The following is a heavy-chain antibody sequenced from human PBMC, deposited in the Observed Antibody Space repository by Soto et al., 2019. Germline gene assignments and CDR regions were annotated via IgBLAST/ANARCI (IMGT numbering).Heavy chain of an antibody. CDR1: GFTISECS. V-gene: IGHV3-48*02. CDR2: ITIRTGNV. Sequence: PGGSLRLSCEASGFTISECSMNWVRQAPGKGPEWLAYITIRTGNVLYADSVRGRFTISADNAENSVILQMNSLRDEDSAVYFCVRDRDLYRDMFHADLWGQGTLVTVSS. D-gene: IGHD3-10*02. J-gene: IGHJ4*01. CDR3: VRDRDLYRDMFHADL.